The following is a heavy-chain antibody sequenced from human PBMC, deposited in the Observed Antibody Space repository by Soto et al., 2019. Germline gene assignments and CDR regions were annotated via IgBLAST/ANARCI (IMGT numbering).Heavy chain of an antibody. CDR3: ARVHDSSGYPEHSPYYYGMDV. V-gene: IGHV1-69*13. CDR2: IIPIFGTA. D-gene: IGHD3-22*01. J-gene: IGHJ6*02. CDR1: GGTFSSYA. Sequence: ASVKVSCKASGGTFSSYAISWVRQAPGQGLEWMGGIIPIFGTANYAQKFQGRVTITADESTSTAYMELSSLRSEDTAVYYCARVHDSSGYPEHSPYYYGMDVWGQGTTVTVSS.